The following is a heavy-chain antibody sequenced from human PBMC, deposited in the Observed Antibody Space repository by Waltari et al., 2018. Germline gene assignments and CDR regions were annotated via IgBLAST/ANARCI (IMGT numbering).Heavy chain of an antibody. CDR3: ARGGNPSGYYYYFDY. CDR2: IWYDGSNK. J-gene: IGHJ4*02. CDR1: GFTFSSYG. V-gene: IGHV3-33*08. D-gene: IGHD3-22*01. Sequence: QVQLVESGGGVVQPGRSLRLSCAASGFTFSSYGMHWGRQAPGKGLEWVAVIWYDGSNKYYADSVKGRFTISRDNSKNTLYLQMNSLRAEDTAVYYCARGGNPSGYYYYFDYWGQGTLVTVSS.